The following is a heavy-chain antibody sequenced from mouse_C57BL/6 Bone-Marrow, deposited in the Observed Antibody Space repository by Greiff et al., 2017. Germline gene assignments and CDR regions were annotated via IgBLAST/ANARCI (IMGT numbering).Heavy chain of an antibody. J-gene: IGHJ2*01. CDR2: IDPETGGT. D-gene: IGHD4-1*01. V-gene: IGHV1-15*01. CDR3: TRRGGTEKSYFDY. CDR1: GYTFTDYE. Sequence: VKVVESGAELVRPGASVTLSCKASGYTFTDYEMHWVKQTPVHGLEWIGAIDPETGGTAYNQKFKGKAILTADKSSSTAYMELRSLTSEDSAVYYCTRRGGTEKSYFDYWGQGTTLTVSS.